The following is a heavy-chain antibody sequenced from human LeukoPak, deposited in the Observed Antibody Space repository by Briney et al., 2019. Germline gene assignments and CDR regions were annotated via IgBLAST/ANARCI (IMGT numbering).Heavy chain of an antibody. D-gene: IGHD3/OR15-3a*01. J-gene: IGHJ4*02. V-gene: IGHV4-59*01. CDR1: GGSISSYY. CDR3: ARSIGRNYFDY. CDR2: IYYSGST. Sequence: SETLSLTCTVSGGSISSYYWSWIRQPPGKGLEWIGYIYYSGSTNYNPSLKSRVTISVDTSKNQFSLKLSSVTAADTAVYYCARSIGRNYFDYWGQGTLVTVSS.